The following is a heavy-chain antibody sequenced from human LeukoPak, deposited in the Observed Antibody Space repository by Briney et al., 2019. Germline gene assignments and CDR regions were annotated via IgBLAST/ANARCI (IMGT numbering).Heavy chain of an antibody. J-gene: IGHJ4*02. D-gene: IGHD5-12*01. V-gene: IGHV3-23*01. CDR2: ISGSGGST. CDR1: GFTFSSYA. Sequence: GESLKISCAASGFTFSSYAMSWVRQAPGKGLEWVSAISGSGGSTYYADSVKGRFTISRDNSKNTLYLQMNSLRAEDTAVYYCAKSGYSLDYWGQGTLVTVSS. CDR3: AKSGYSLDY.